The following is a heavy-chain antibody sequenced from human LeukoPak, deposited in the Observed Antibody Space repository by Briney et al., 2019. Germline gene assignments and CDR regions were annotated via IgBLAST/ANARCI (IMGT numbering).Heavy chain of an antibody. CDR2: IRQDGSER. CDR3: ARDWGSTGYDLYDS. D-gene: IGHD5-12*01. V-gene: IGHV3-7*01. CDR1: GFIFSNYW. Sequence: GGSLSLSCAASGFIFSNYWMTWVRQAPGKGLEWVAPIRQDGSERHYVDSVKDRFTISRDNAKNSLDLQMDSLRAEDTAVYYCARDWGSTGYDLYDSWGQGTLVTVSS. J-gene: IGHJ4*02.